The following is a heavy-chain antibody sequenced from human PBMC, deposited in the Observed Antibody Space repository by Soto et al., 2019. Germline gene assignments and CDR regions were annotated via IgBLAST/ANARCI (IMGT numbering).Heavy chain of an antibody. CDR1: GFTFSSYA. V-gene: IGHV3-30-3*01. D-gene: IGHD3-16*01. J-gene: IGHJ4*02. Sequence: QVQLVESGGGVVQPGRSLRLSCAASGFTFSSYAMHWVRQAPGKGLAWVAVISYDGSNKYYAASVKGRVTISRDNSKNTLYLQMNSLRAEDTAVYYCSRAYEGDYFDYWGQGPLVTVSS. CDR2: ISYDGSNK. CDR3: SRAYEGDYFDY.